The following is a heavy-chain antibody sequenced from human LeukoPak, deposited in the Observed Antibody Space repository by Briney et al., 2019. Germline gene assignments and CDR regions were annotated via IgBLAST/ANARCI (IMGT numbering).Heavy chain of an antibody. Sequence: PSDTLSLTCTVSSGSISSDYWSWIRQPPGKGLEWIGYISYSGSANYNPSLKTRVTISIDKSKNQFSLKMTSVTAADTAVYYCARTLRGQNYYGYLDYWGQGTLVTVSS. J-gene: IGHJ4*02. D-gene: IGHD4-17*01. CDR3: ARTLRGQNYYGYLDY. CDR2: ISYSGSA. CDR1: SGSISSDY. V-gene: IGHV4-59*07.